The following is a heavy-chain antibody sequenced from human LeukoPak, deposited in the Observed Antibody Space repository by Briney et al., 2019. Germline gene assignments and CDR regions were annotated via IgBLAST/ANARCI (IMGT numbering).Heavy chain of an antibody. CDR2: INHNGNVN. Sequence: GGSLRLSCAASGFTFSSYWMNWARQAPGKGLEWVASINHNGNVNYYVDSVKGRFTISRDNAKNSLYLQMSNLRAEDTAVYFCARGGGLGVWGQGATVTVSS. D-gene: IGHD3-16*01. J-gene: IGHJ6*02. V-gene: IGHV3-7*03. CDR1: GFTFSSYW. CDR3: ARGGGLGV.